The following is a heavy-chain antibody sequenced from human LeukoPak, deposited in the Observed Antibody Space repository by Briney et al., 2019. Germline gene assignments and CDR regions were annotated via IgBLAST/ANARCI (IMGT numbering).Heavy chain of an antibody. D-gene: IGHD2-15*01. CDR3: AKGYCSGGSCNFDC. Sequence: GGSLRLSCSASGFTFSSYAMSWVRQPPGKGLEWVSGIRDSGGSTYYADSVNGRFTISRDNSDNTLYLRMNSLRAEDTAVYYCAKGYCSGGSCNFDCWGQGTLVTVSS. V-gene: IGHV3-23*01. CDR2: IRDSGGST. CDR1: GFTFSSYA. J-gene: IGHJ4*02.